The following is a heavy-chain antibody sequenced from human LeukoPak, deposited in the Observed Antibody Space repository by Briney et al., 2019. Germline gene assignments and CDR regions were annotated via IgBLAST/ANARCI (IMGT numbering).Heavy chain of an antibody. V-gene: IGHV3-23*01. Sequence: GGSLRLSCAASGFTFSSYAMSWVRQAPGKGLEWVSAISGSGGSTYYADSVKGRFTISRDNSKNTLYLQMNSLRAEDTAVYYCAKALHWSYRLLLYYFDYWGQGTLVTVSS. D-gene: IGHD2-2*01. J-gene: IGHJ4*02. CDR2: ISGSGGST. CDR1: GFTFSSYA. CDR3: AKALHWSYRLLLYYFDY.